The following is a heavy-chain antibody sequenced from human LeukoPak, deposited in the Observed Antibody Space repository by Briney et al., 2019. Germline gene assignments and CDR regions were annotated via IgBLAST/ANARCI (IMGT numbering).Heavy chain of an antibody. CDR1: GFTFSSYG. CDR3: ARDFSLTRLERPFDY. D-gene: IGHD1-1*01. CDR2: LNQDGSDK. V-gene: IGHV3-7*01. Sequence: GGSLRLSCAASGFTFSSYGVHWVRQAPGKGLEWVANLNQDGSDKYYVDSVKGRFTISRDNAKNSLYLQMNSLRAEDTAVYYCARDFSLTRLERPFDYWGQGTLVTVPS. J-gene: IGHJ4*02.